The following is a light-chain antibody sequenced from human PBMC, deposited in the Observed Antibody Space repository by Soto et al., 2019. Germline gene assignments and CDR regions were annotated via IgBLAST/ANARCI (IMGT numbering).Light chain of an antibody. J-gene: IGLJ2*01. CDR1: SSNIGSHY. CDR2: DDN. Sequence: QSVLTQPPSVSAAPGQTVTISCSGSSSNIGSHYVSWFQQLPGTAPKLLIYDDNTRPSGIPDRFSGSKSDTSATLGITGLQTGDEADYYCETWDSSLSAVVFGGGTKVTVL. CDR3: ETWDSSLSAVV. V-gene: IGLV1-51*01.